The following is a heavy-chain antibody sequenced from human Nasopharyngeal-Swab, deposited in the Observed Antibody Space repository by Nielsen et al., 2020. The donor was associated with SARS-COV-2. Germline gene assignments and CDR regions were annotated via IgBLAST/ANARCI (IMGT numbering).Heavy chain of an antibody. J-gene: IGHJ2*01. CDR2: FDPEDGET. CDR3: ATELGYCSGGSCSLGRADWYFDL. V-gene: IGHV1-24*01. D-gene: IGHD2-15*01. Sequence: ASVKVSYKVSGYTLTELSMHWVRQAPGKGLEWMGGFDPEDGETIYAQKFQGRVTMTEDTSTDTAYMELSSLRSEDTAVYYCATELGYCSGGSCSLGRADWYFDLWGRGTLVTVSS. CDR1: GYTLTELS.